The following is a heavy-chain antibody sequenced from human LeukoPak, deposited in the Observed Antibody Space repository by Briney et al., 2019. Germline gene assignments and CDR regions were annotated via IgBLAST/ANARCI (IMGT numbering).Heavy chain of an antibody. CDR2: INHSGST. J-gene: IGHJ6*03. V-gene: IGHV4-38-2*02. Sequence: SETLSLTCTVSGYSISSGYYWAWIRQPPGKGLEWIGEINHSGSTNYNPSLKSRVTISVDTSKNQFSLKLSSVTAADTAVYYCARGDYGDSYYYYYYYMDVWGKGTTVTVSS. CDR1: GYSISSGYY. D-gene: IGHD4-17*01. CDR3: ARGDYGDSYYYYYYYMDV.